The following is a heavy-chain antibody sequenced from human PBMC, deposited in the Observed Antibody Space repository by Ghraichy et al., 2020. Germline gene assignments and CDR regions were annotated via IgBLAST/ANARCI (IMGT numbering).Heavy chain of an antibody. CDR1: GFTFANSV. CDR2: ISGSGNNR. D-gene: IGHD3-9*01. Sequence: GESLNISCVASGFTFANSVMTWVRQPPGKGLEWVSSISGSGNNRSYADSVKGRFTISRDNSKNTLYLQMTTLRAEDAAVYYCAKPDPRLGITGWAYNMDVWGQGTTVTVSS. J-gene: IGHJ6*02. V-gene: IGHV3-23*01. CDR3: AKPDPRLGITGWAYNMDV.